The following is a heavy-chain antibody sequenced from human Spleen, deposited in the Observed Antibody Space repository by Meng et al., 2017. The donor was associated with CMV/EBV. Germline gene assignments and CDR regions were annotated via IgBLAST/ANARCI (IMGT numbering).Heavy chain of an antibody. Sequence: ASVKVSCKASGYSFTDYGISWVRQAPGQGLEWVGWISPYDGDTNYARKLQGRVTMTTDTSTTTAYMELRSLRSDDTAVYYCARSDYDSYYYGMDVWGQGTTVTVSS. V-gene: IGHV1-18*01. CDR1: GYSFTDYG. CDR3: ARSDYDSYYYGMDV. CDR2: ISPYDGDT. J-gene: IGHJ6*02. D-gene: IGHD3-22*01.